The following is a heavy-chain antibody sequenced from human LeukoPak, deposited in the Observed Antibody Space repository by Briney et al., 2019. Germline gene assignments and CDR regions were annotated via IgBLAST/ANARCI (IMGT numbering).Heavy chain of an antibody. Sequence: SQTLSLTCTVSGGSISSGSYYWSCIRQPAGKGLEWIGRIYTSGSTNYNPSLKSRVTISVDTSKNQFSLKLSSVTAADTAVYYCARDRWGGENWFDPWGQGTLVTVSS. CDR1: GGSISSGSYY. J-gene: IGHJ5*02. CDR3: ARDRWGGENWFDP. D-gene: IGHD3-16*01. V-gene: IGHV4-61*02. CDR2: IYTSGST.